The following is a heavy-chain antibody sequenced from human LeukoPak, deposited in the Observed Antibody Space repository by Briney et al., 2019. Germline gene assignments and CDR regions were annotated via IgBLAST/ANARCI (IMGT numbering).Heavy chain of an antibody. CDR2: ISYDGSNK. D-gene: IGHD7-27*01. Sequence: GGSLRLSCAPSGFTLSTYAMHWVRQAPGKGLEGVAVISYDGSNKYYADSVKGRFTISRDNSRNMVWLQINSPTAEDTATYYCAKDGNWARFEDWGQGTLVTVSS. J-gene: IGHJ4*02. CDR1: GFTLSTYA. V-gene: IGHV3-30*04. CDR3: AKDGNWARFED.